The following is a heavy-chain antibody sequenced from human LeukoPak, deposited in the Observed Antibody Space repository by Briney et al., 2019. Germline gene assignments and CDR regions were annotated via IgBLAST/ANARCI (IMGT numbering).Heavy chain of an antibody. CDR3: ARGLSGSYWDF. D-gene: IGHD1-26*01. CDR2: IYYGGST. CDR1: GGSISSYY. Sequence: ESVSLTRSVAGGSISSYYWAWIRRPPERGLEWIGHIYYGGSTNYNPSLTSRVTISVDASKKQFFLKLTSVTAADTAVDSSARGLSGSYWDFWGQGTLVTVSS. V-gene: IGHV4-59*01. J-gene: IGHJ4*02.